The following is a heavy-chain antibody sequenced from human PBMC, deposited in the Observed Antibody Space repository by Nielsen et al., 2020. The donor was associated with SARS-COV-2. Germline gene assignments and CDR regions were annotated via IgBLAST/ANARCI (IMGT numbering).Heavy chain of an antibody. CDR3: AREGRKLPLDY. V-gene: IGHV3-23*01. Sequence: GGSLRLSCAASGFTFSSYAMSWVRQAPGKGLEWVSTIRGSAGDTYYAESVKGRFTISRDNAKNSLYLQMNSLRAEDTAVYYCAREGRKLPLDYWGQGTLVTVSS. D-gene: IGHD5-24*01. CDR1: GFTFSSYA. J-gene: IGHJ4*02. CDR2: IRGSAGDT.